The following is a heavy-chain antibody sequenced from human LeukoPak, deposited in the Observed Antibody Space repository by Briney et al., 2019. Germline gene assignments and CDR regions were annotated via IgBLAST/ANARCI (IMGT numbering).Heavy chain of an antibody. CDR1: GFTFSNYA. D-gene: IGHD3-22*01. CDR3: ARVHYYYDTSRSPDY. V-gene: IGHV3-23*01. J-gene: IGHJ4*02. CDR2: ITGRGGNI. Sequence: GGSLRLSCAASGFTFSNYAMSWVRQAPGKGLEWVSSITGRGGNINYADSVKGRFTISRDNSKNTLYLQMNSLRAEDTAVYSCARVHYYYDTSRSPDYWGQGTLVTVSS.